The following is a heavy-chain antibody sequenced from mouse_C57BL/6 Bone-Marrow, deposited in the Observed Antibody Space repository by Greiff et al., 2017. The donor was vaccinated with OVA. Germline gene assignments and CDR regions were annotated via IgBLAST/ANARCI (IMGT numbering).Heavy chain of an antibody. CDR2: IYPRSGNT. Sequence: QVQLKESGAELARPGASVKLSCKASGYTFTSYGISWVKQRTGQGLEWIGEIYPRSGNTYYNEKFKGKATLTADKSSSTAYMELRSLTSEDSAVYFCARRAFYYYAMDYWGQGTSVTVSS. CDR3: ARRAFYYYAMDY. J-gene: IGHJ4*01. V-gene: IGHV1-81*01. CDR1: GYTFTSYG. D-gene: IGHD3-1*01.